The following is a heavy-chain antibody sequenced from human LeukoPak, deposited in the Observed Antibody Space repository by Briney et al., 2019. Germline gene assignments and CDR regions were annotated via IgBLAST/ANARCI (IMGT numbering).Heavy chain of an antibody. V-gene: IGHV3-7*01. CDR3: ARISRSDYGDQVRSYRFFDL. J-gene: IGHJ2*01. Sequence: GGSLRLSCAASGFTFNNYWMSWVRQAPGKGLEWVANIKQDGSEKYYVDSVKGRFTISRDNAKNSLYLQMNSLRVDVTTLYYCARISRSDYGDQVRSYRFFDLWGRGTLVTVSS. D-gene: IGHD4/OR15-4a*01. CDR2: IKQDGSEK. CDR1: GFTFNNYW.